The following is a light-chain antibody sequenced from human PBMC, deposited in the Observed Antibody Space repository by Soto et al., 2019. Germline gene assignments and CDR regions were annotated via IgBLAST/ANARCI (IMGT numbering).Light chain of an antibody. V-gene: IGKV1-5*03. J-gene: IGKJ1*01. CDR3: QQYTNYPQA. CDR2: ETS. Sequence: DVQMTQSPTTLSASVGDRVTITCRASQSISIWLAWYQQKPGKAPKILISETSTLESGVPSRFSGSGSGTEFTLTITNLQPEDFETYYCQQYTNYPQAFGQGTKVEIK. CDR1: QSISIW.